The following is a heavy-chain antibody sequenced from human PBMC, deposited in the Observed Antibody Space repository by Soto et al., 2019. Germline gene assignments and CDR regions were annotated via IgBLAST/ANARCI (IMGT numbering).Heavy chain of an antibody. Sequence: EMQLLESGGGLVQPGGSLRLFCAASGFTFSNYAMTWVRQAPGEGLEWVSTITPTGVTYYGDTVKGRFTISRDNSKSTLFLQMNSLRAEDTAIYYCARTDKFNSQGSGWANRFDCWGQGTLVTVSS. CDR1: GFTFSNYA. CDR2: ITPTGVT. V-gene: IGHV3-23*01. D-gene: IGHD6-19*01. J-gene: IGHJ4*02. CDR3: ARTDKFNSQGSGWANRFDC.